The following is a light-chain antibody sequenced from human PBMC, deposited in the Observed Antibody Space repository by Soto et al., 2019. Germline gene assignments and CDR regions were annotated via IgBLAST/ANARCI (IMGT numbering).Light chain of an antibody. CDR3: QQYRDSPYT. CDR2: GAS. Sequence: DIVLTQSPGTLSLSPGERATLSCRASQSVGSSYLAWYQQRPGQAPRLLIYGASSRATGIPDRFSGSGSGTDXXLTXSELEPEDLAVYYCQQYRDSPYTFGQGTKLEIK. J-gene: IGKJ2*01. V-gene: IGKV3-20*01. CDR1: QSVGSSY.